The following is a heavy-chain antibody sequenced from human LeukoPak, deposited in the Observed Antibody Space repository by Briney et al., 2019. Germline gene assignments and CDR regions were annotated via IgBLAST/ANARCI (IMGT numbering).Heavy chain of an antibody. CDR2: IIPILGIA. J-gene: IGHJ5*02. V-gene: IGHV1-69*04. CDR1: GGTFSSYA. D-gene: IGHD3-22*01. CDR3: ARSQSGYYDSSGYLNWFDP. Sequence: SVKVSCKASGGTFSSYAISWVRQAPGQGLEWMGRIIPILGIANYAQKFQGRVTITADKSTSTAYMELSSLRSEDTAVHYCARSQSGYYDSSGYLNWFDPWGQGTLVTVSS.